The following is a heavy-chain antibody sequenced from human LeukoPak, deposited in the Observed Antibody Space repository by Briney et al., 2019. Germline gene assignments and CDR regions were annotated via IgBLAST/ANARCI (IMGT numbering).Heavy chain of an antibody. CDR3: ARDQVPVVVVAAISLDGRGAFDI. J-gene: IGHJ3*02. V-gene: IGHV3-53*01. D-gene: IGHD2-15*01. CDR2: IYSGVST. CDR1: GFTVSGNY. Sequence: GGSLRLSCAASGFTVSGNYMNWVRQAPGKGLEWVSGIYSGVSTYYADSVKGRFTISRDNSKNTLYLQVNSLRAEDTAVYYCARDQVPVVVVAAISLDGRGAFDIWGQGTMVTVSS.